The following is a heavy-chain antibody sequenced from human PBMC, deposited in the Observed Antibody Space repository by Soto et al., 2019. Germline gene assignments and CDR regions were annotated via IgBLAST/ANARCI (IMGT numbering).Heavy chain of an antibody. CDR3: ARGGRQWLVGGPFYYYLDV. J-gene: IGHJ6*03. Sequence: PSETLSLTCTVSGGSISSGGYYWSWIRQHPGKGLEWIGYIYYSGSTYYNPSLKSRVTISVDTSKNQFSLKLSSVTAADTAVYNCARGGRQWLVGGPFYYYLDVWGKGTTVTFSS. D-gene: IGHD6-19*01. CDR2: IYYSGST. CDR1: GGSISSGGYY. V-gene: IGHV4-31*03.